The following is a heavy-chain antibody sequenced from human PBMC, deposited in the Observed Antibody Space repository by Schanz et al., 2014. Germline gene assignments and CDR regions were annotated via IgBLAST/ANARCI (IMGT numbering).Heavy chain of an antibody. Sequence: VQLVESGGGLVQPGGSLRLSCAASGFIFSNFAMEWVRQAPGRGLEWVAVISYHGSERYYADSVKGRFTISRDNSKNTLYLQMNSLRTEDTAVYFCAKSYDTSGYSGFDYWGQGTLVTVSS. V-gene: IGHV3-30*18. CDR1: GFIFSNFA. CDR2: ISYHGSER. D-gene: IGHD3-22*01. J-gene: IGHJ4*02. CDR3: AKSYDTSGYSGFDY.